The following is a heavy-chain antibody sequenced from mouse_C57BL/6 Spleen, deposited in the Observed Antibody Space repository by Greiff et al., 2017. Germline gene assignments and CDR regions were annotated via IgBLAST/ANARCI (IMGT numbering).Heavy chain of an antibody. CDR3: ARRARLDYAMDY. J-gene: IGHJ4*01. CDR2: INPSTGGT. CDR1: GYSFTGYY. Sequence: EVKLMESGPELVKPGASVKISCKASGYSFTGYYMNWVKQSPEKSLEWIGEINPSTGGTTYNQKFKGKATLTVDKSSSTAYMQLKSLTSEDSAVYYCARRARLDYAMDYWGQGTSVTVSS. V-gene: IGHV1-42*01. D-gene: IGHD2-2*01.